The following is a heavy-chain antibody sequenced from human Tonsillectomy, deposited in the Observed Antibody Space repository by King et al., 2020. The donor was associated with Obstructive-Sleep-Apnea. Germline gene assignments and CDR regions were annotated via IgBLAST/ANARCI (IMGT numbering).Heavy chain of an antibody. Sequence: VQLVESGAEMKKPGASVKVSCKASGYTFTGYYIHWVRQAPGPGLEWMGWTNPNSGGTNYAQRFQGRVTMTRDTSTSTAYMELSSLRSDDTAGYYCATVAVATATFYFDYWGQGTLVTVSS. D-gene: IGHD4-17*01. V-gene: IGHV1-2*02. CDR2: TNPNSGGT. CDR3: ATVAVATATFYFDY. J-gene: IGHJ4*02. CDR1: GYTFTGYY.